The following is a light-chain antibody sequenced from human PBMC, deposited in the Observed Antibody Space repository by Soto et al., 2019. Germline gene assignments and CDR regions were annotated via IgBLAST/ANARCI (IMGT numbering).Light chain of an antibody. CDR3: LQHNTYPLT. V-gene: IGKV1-17*01. CDR2: AAS. CDR1: QGIGND. Sequence: DIQMTQSPSSLSASVGDRVTITCRASQGIGNDLGWYQQKPGKAPKRLIYAASSLQSGVPSRFSGSGSGTEFTLTISSLQPEDFAAYYCLQHNTYPLTFGQGTKVGIK. J-gene: IGKJ1*01.